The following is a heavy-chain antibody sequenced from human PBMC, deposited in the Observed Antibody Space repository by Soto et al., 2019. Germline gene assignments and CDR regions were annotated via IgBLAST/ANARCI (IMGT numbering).Heavy chain of an antibody. CDR2: IKSKTDGGTT. V-gene: IGHV3-15*01. CDR1: GFTFSNAW. D-gene: IGHD6-13*01. CDR3: TTDFSAAGRTRFDY. Sequence: EVQLVESGGGLVKPGGSLRLSCAASGFTFSNAWMSWVCQAPGKGLEWVGRIKSKTDGGTTDYAAPVKGRFTISRDDSINTLYLQMNSLKTEDTAVYYCTTDFSAAGRTRFDYRGQGTLVTDSS. J-gene: IGHJ4*02.